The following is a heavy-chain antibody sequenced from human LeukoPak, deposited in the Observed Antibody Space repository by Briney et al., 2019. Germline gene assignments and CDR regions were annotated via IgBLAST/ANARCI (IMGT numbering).Heavy chain of an antibody. V-gene: IGHV4-39*07. CDR1: GGSISSSSYY. D-gene: IGHD4-11*01. J-gene: IGHJ2*01. Sequence: PSETLSLTCTVSGGSISSSSYYWGWIRQPPGKGLEWIGSIYYSGSTHYNPSLRRRVTMSEDTSKNQFSLKLRSVTAADTAVYYCASGPADRLDYTTWYFDLWGRGTLVTVSS. CDR2: IYYSGST. CDR3: ASGPADRLDYTTWYFDL.